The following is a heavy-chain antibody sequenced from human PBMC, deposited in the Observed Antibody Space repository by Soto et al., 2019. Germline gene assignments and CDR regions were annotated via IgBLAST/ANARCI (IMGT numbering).Heavy chain of an antibody. V-gene: IGHV3-23*01. CDR2: ISGSGGST. J-gene: IGHJ4*02. Sequence: GGSLRLSCAASGFTFSSYAMSWVRQAPGKGLEWVSAISGSGGSTYYADSVKGRFTISRDNSNNTLYLQMNSLRAEDTAVYYCAKDPEGYCSGGSCYFDYWGQGTLVTVSS. CDR1: GFTFSSYA. CDR3: AKDPEGYCSGGSCYFDY. D-gene: IGHD2-15*01.